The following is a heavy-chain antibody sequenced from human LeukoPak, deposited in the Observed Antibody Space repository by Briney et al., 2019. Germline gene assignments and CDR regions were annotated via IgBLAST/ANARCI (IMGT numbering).Heavy chain of an antibody. CDR2: INQSGST. D-gene: IGHD1-26*01. V-gene: IGHV4-34*01. Sequence: PSETLSLTCAVYGGSFSAYFLSWIRQPPGKGLEWIGEINQSGSTNYNPSLKSRVTISVDTSKNQFSLNLSSVTAADTAVYYCARGRVSGSYLRAFNYWGRGTLVTVSS. CDR3: ARGRVSGSYLRAFNY. J-gene: IGHJ4*02. CDR1: GGSFSAYF.